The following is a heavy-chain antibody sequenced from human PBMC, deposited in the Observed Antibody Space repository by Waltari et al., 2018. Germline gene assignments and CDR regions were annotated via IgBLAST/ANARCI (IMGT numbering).Heavy chain of an antibody. J-gene: IGHJ4*02. D-gene: IGHD1-26*01. Sequence: EVQLVESGGGLVQPGRSLRLSCAASGFTFDAYAMHWVRQAPGKGLEWVSGSRWNSGSIGYAESVKGRFTIPRDNAKNSLYLQSKSRKAEETAWYYWAKGKMSRELVGRGINYWGQGTLVTVSS. CDR1: GFTFDAYA. CDR3: AKGKMSRELVGRGINY. V-gene: IGHV3-9*01. CDR2: SRWNSGSI.